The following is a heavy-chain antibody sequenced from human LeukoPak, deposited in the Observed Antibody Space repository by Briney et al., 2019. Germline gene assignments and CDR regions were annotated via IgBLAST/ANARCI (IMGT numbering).Heavy chain of an antibody. D-gene: IGHD6-13*01. Sequence: GGSLRLSCAASGFTFSTNYMSWVRRAPGKGLEWVSVIYSGGTTYYADSVKGRFTISRDNSKNTLYLQMNSLRAEDTAVYYCARDRGGSRSDCWGQGTLVTVSS. CDR1: GFTFSTNY. CDR3: ARDRGGSRSDC. CDR2: IYSGGTT. V-gene: IGHV3-66*01. J-gene: IGHJ4*02.